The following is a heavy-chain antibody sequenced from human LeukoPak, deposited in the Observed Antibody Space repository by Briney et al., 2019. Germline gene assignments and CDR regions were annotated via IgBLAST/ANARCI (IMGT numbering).Heavy chain of an antibody. D-gene: IGHD1-1*01. CDR1: GGSISSGGYY. CDR2: IYYSGST. J-gene: IGHJ4*02. CDR3: ARDRNDWALDY. V-gene: IGHV4-31*03. Sequence: PSQTLSLTCTVSGGSISSGGYYWSWIRQHPGKGLEWIGYIYYSGSTYYNPSLKSRVTISVDTSKNQSSLKLSSVTAADKAVYYCARDRNDWALDYWGQGTLVTVSS.